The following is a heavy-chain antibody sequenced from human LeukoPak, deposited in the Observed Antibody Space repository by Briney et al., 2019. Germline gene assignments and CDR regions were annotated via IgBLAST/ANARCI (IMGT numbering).Heavy chain of an antibody. J-gene: IGHJ4*02. Sequence: GGSLRLSCAASGFTFSSYAMSWVRQAPGKGLEWVSAISGSGGSTYYADSVKGRFTISRDNSKNTLYLQMNSLRVEDTAVYYCAKDESGITYYFDHWGQGTLVTVSS. CDR1: GFTFSSYA. CDR3: AKDESGITYYFDH. V-gene: IGHV3-23*01. CDR2: ISGSGGST.